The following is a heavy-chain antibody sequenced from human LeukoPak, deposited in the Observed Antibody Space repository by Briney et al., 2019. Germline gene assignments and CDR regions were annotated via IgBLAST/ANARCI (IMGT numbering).Heavy chain of an antibody. CDR1: GFIFDDHA. V-gene: IGHV3-9*01. Sequence: PGRSLRLSCAASGFIFDDHAMHWVRQAPGKGLEWVSGISWNSGSLGYADSVKGRFTISRDNAKNSLYLQMNSLRPEDTALYYCAKEWAVRGPISTLEYWGQGTLVTVSS. CDR2: ISWNSGSL. CDR3: AKEWAVRGPISTLEY. J-gene: IGHJ4*02. D-gene: IGHD3-10*01.